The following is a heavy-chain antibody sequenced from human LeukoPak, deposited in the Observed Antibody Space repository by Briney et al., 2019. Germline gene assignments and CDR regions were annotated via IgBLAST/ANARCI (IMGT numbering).Heavy chain of an antibody. CDR1: GYTFTGYY. V-gene: IGHV1-2*02. CDR3: ARASCSSGYTGSDY. CDR2: INPNSGGT. J-gene: IGHJ4*02. D-gene: IGHD3-22*01. Sequence: GASVKVSCKASGYTFTGYYMRWVRQAPGQGLEWMGWINPNSGGTNYAQKFQSRVTMTRDTSISTAYMELSRLRSDDTAVYYCARASCSSGYTGSDYWGQGTLVTVSS.